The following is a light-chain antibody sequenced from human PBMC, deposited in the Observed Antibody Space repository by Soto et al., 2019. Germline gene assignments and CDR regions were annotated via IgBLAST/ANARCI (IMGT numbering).Light chain of an antibody. V-gene: IGKV3-20*01. J-gene: IGKJ3*01. CDR1: QTVSSSY. CDR2: GAS. Sequence: EIVLTQSPGTLSLSPGERATLSCRASQTVSSSYLAWYQQKPGQAPRLLIYGASSRATGIPDRFSGSGSGTDFILTISRLEPEDFAVYYCQQFSSSPGFTFGPGTRVDIK. CDR3: QQFSSSPGFT.